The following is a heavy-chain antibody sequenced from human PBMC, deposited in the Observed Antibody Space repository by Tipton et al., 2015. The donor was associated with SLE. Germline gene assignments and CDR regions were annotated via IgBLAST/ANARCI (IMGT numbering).Heavy chain of an antibody. CDR1: GGSFSGYY. CDR2: INHSGST. D-gene: IGHD3-22*01. Sequence: TLSLTCAVYGGSFSGYYWNWIRQPLGKGLEWIGEINHSGSTNYNPSLKSRVTISFDTSKNQLSLKLSSVTAADTAVYYCARPGNYFDSSGHHDAFDVWGQGTMVTVSS. CDR3: ARPGNYFDSSGHHDAFDV. V-gene: IGHV4-34*01. J-gene: IGHJ3*01.